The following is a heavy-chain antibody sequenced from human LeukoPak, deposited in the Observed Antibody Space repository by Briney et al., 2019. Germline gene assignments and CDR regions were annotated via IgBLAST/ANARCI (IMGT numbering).Heavy chain of an antibody. Sequence: PGGSLRLSCAASGFTFSSYAMHWVRQAPGKGLEWVAVISYDGSSKYYADSVKGRFTISRDNSKNTLYLQMNSLRAEDTAVYYCARDGGWVPPPYYYYYGMEVGGKGPTATAS. D-gene: IGHD3-16*01. CDR1: GFTFSSYA. V-gene: IGHV3-30-3*01. CDR3: ARDGGWVPPPYYYYYGMEV. CDR2: ISYDGSSK. J-gene: IGHJ6*04.